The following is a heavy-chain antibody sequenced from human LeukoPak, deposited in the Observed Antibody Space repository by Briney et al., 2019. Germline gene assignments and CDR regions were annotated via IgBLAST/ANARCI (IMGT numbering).Heavy chain of an antibody. CDR1: GGSLSGFY. V-gene: IGHV4-4*07. CDR3: ARGLPSGWSPWFDP. J-gene: IGHJ5*02. D-gene: IGHD6-19*01. CDR2: IYTSGNT. Sequence: SETLSLTCTVSGGSLSGFYWSWIRQPAGKGLEWIGHIYTSGNTNYNPSLKSRVTMSVDTSKNQFSLKLNSVTAADTAVYYCARGLPSGWSPWFDPWGQGTLVTVSS.